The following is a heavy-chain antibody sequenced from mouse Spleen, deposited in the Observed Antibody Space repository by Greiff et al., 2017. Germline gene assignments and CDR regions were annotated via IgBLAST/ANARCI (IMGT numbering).Heavy chain of an antibody. CDR1: GFTFSSYT. CDR2: ISGGGGNT. V-gene: IGHV5-9*01. J-gene: IGHJ4*01. D-gene: IGHD1-1*01. Sequence: DVKLVESGGGLVKPGGSLKLSCAASGFTFSSYTMSWVRQTPEKRLEWVATISGGGGNTYYPDSVKGRFTISRDNAKNTLYLQMSSLRSEDTALYYCARHGSSSYYAMDYWGQGTSVTVSS. CDR3: ARHGSSSYYAMDY.